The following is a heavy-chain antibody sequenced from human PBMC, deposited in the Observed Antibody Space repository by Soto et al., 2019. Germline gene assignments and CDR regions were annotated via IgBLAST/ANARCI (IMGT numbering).Heavy chain of an antibody. J-gene: IGHJ4*02. V-gene: IGHV3-30*18. Sequence: QVQLVESGGGVVQPGRSLRLSCAASGFTFSNYGMHWVRQAPGKGLEWVAVISYDGSNKYYADSVKGRFTISRDNSKNTLYLQMNSLRAEDTAVYYCAKEWGPMTTVVPFDYWGQGTLVTVSS. D-gene: IGHD4-17*01. CDR3: AKEWGPMTTVVPFDY. CDR2: ISYDGSNK. CDR1: GFTFSNYG.